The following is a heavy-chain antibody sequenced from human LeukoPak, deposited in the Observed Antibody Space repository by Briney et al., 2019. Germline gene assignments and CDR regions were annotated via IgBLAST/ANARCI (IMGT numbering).Heavy chain of an antibody. CDR1: GFTFSSYG. CDR3: ARDKKEYYYDSFDY. V-gene: IGHV3-33*08. Sequence: GGPLRLSCAASGFTFSSYGMHWVRQAPGKGLEWVAVIWYDGSNKYYADSVKGRFTISRDNSKNTLYLQMNSLRAEDTAVYYCARDKKEYYYDSFDYWGQGTLVTVSS. CDR2: IWYDGSNK. D-gene: IGHD3-22*01. J-gene: IGHJ4*02.